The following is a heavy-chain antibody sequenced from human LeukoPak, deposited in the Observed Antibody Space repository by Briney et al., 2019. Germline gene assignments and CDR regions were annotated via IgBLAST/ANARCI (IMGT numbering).Heavy chain of an antibody. D-gene: IGHD2-15*01. CDR1: GYTFIGYY. J-gene: IGHJ4*02. V-gene: IGHV1-2*02. CDR3: ATVRDIVVGGGPYYFDY. Sequence: GASVKVSFKASGYTFIGYYLHWVRQAPGQGLEWMGWINPHNGDTNYAQKFQGRVTMTRDTSITTAYMELSRLKSDDTAVYYCATVRDIVVGGGPYYFDYWGQGTLVTVSS. CDR2: INPHNGDT.